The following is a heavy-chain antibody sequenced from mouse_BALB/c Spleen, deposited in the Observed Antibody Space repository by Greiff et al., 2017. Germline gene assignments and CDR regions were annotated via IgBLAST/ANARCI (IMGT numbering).Heavy chain of an antibody. CDR1: GYSFTDYN. CDR3: ARSSITTVVPYYAMDY. Sequence: EVQLVESGPELVKPGASVKVSCKASGYSFTDYNMYWVKQSHGKSLEWIGYIDPYNGGTTYNQKFKGKATLTVDKSSSTAFMHLNSLTSEDSAVYYCARSSITTVVPYYAMDYWGQGTSVTVSS. D-gene: IGHD1-1*01. J-gene: IGHJ4*01. CDR2: IDPYNGGT. V-gene: IGHV1S135*01.